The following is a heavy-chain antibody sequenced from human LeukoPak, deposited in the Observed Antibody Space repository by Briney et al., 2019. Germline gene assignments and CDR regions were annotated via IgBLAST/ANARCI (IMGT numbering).Heavy chain of an antibody. CDR1: GGSINNYY. D-gene: IGHD4-17*01. J-gene: IGHJ4*02. V-gene: IGHV4-59*01. CDR2: IYYRGST. CDR3: ARGGDYGDLRYFDY. Sequence: SATMSLTRTVSGGSINNYYWSWIRQPPGKGLEWIGYIYYRGSTNYNPSLKSRVTFSVDTSKNQFSLKLNSVTAADTAVYYCARGGDYGDLRYFDYWGQGTLVNVSS.